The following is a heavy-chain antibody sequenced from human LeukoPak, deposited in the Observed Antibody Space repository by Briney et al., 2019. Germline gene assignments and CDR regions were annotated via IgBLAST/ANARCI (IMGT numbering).Heavy chain of an antibody. D-gene: IGHD6-6*01. CDR1: GFTFSSYW. CDR2: IKQDGSEK. CDR3: ARDPYSSTWSYGMDV. J-gene: IGHJ6*02. V-gene: IGHV3-7*05. Sequence: GGSPRLSCAASGFTFSSYWMSWVRQALGKGLEWVANIKQDGSEKVYVDSVKGRFTISRDNAKNSLFLQMDALRAEDAAVYYCARDPYSSTWSYGMDVWGQGTTVTVSS.